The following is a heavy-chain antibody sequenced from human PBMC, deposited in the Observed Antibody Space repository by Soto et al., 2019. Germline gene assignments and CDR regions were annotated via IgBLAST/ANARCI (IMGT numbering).Heavy chain of an antibody. CDR1: GGSFSGYY. J-gene: IGHJ4*02. Sequence: NPSETLSLTCAVYGGSFSGYYWSWIRQPPGKGLEWIGEINHSGSTNYNPSLKSRVTISVDTSKNQFSLKLSSVTAADTAVYYCASGMTTVTTYGYWGQGTLVTVSS. D-gene: IGHD4-4*01. V-gene: IGHV4-34*01. CDR2: INHSGST. CDR3: ASGMTTVTTYGY.